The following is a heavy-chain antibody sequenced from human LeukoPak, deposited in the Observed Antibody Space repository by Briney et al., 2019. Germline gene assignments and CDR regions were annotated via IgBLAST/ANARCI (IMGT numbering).Heavy chain of an antibody. Sequence: SETLSLTCAVYGGSFSGYYWGWIRQPPGKGLECIGTIYHSGSTYYNPSLKSRVTISVDTSKNQFSLKLSSVTAADTAVYYCARPLSGSDDYWGQGTLVTISS. CDR3: ARPLSGSDDY. CDR1: GGSFSGYY. CDR2: IYHSGST. V-gene: IGHV4-34*01. J-gene: IGHJ4*02. D-gene: IGHD1-26*01.